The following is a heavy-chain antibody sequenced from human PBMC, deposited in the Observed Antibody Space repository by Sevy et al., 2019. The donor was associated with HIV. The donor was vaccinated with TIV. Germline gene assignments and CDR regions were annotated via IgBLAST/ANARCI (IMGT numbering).Heavy chain of an antibody. CDR2: ISTVSTTI. V-gene: IGHV3-48*02. Sequence: GESLKISCAASGFIFSSYSMNWVRQAPGKGLEWISYISTVSTTIYYADSVKGRFTVSRDNARSSLFLQMNSLRDEDTAVYYCAIDPRDGGDYWGQGTLVTVSS. J-gene: IGHJ4*02. CDR1: GFIFSSYS. D-gene: IGHD3-16*01. CDR3: AIDPRDGGDY.